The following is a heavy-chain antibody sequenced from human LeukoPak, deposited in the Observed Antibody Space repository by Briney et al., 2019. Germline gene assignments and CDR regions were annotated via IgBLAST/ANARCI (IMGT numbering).Heavy chain of an antibody. CDR3: VTGSSGWYDAFDI. D-gene: IGHD6-19*01. CDR1: GGSISSSSYY. V-gene: IGHV4-39*07. J-gene: IGHJ3*02. CDR2: IYYSGST. Sequence: SETLSLTCTVSGGSISSSSYYWGWIRQPPGKGLEWIGSIYYSGSTYYNPSLKSRVTISVDTSKNQFSLKLSSVTAADTAVYYCVTGSSGWYDAFDIWGQGTMVTVSS.